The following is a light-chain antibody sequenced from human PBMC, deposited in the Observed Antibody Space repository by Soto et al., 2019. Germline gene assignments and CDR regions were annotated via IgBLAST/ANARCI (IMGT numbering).Light chain of an antibody. CDR2: GAS. J-gene: IGKJ1*01. CDR1: QSVSSD. V-gene: IGKV3-15*01. CDR3: QHYNSYSEA. Sequence: EIVMTQSPATLSVSPGERATLSCRASQSVSSDLAWYHQKPGQAPRLLIYGASTRATGIPSRFSGSGSGTEFTLTISSLRPDDFATYYCQHYNSYSEAFGQGTKVDIK.